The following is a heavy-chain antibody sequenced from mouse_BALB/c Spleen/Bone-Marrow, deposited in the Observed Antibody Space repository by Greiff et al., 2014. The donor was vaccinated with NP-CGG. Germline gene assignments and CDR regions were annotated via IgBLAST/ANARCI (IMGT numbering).Heavy chain of an antibody. V-gene: IGHV1-20*02. CDR3: AIDTTDWYFDV. Sequence: EVQLQESGPELVKPGASVKISCKASGYSFTGYFMNWVIQSHGKSLEWIGRINPYNGDSFYNQKFKGKATLTVDKSSSTAHMELRSRASEDAADYYCAIDTTDWYFDVWGAGTTVTVSS. J-gene: IGHJ1*01. D-gene: IGHD1-1*01. CDR2: INPYNGDS. CDR1: GYSFTGYF.